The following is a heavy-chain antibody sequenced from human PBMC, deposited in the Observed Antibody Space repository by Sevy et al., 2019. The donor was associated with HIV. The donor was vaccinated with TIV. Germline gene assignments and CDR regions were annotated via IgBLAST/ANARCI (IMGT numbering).Heavy chain of an antibody. CDR3: PSRQRDHYYGMDV. CDR1: GFTVSSNY. Sequence: GGSLRLSCAASGFTVSSNYMSWVRQAPGKGLEWVSVIYAGGSTYYTDSVKDRFTISRDNSKNTLYLQMNSLRAEDTAVYYCPSRQRDHYYGMDVRGQGTTVTVSS. J-gene: IGHJ6*02. CDR2: IYAGGST. V-gene: IGHV3-66*01.